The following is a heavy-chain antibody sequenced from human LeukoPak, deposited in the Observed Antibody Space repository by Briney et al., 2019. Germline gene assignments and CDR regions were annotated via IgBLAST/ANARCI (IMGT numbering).Heavy chain of an antibody. CDR1: GGSISSSSYY. V-gene: IGHV4-39*07. CDR3: ARDRYSSSWSPFDY. Sequence: KPSETLSLTCTVSGGSISSSSYYWGWIRQPPGKGLEWIGSIYYSGSTYYNPSLKSRVTISVDTSKNQFSLKLSSVTAADTAVYYCARDRYSSSWSPFDYWGQGTLVTVSS. J-gene: IGHJ4*02. CDR2: IYYSGST. D-gene: IGHD6-13*01.